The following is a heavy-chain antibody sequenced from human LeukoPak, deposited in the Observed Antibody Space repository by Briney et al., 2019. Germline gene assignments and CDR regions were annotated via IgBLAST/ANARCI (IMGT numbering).Heavy chain of an antibody. CDR1: GYTFTGYY. CDR3: ARRAAGDY. D-gene: IGHD6-13*01. CDR2: INPNSGGT. J-gene: IGHJ4*02. V-gene: IGHV1-2*02. Sequence: ASVKVSCKASGYTFTGYYMHWVRQAPGQGLEWMGWINPNSGGTNYAQKFQGRVTMTRDTSISTAYMELSGLTSDDSAVYYCARRAAGDYWGQGTLVTVSS.